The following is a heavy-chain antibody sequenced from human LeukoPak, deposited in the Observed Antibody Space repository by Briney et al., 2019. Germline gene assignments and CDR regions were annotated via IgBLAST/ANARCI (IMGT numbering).Heavy chain of an antibody. CDR3: AKDHFSILEWLTGAFDY. CDR2: ISGSGGST. V-gene: IGHV3-23*01. Sequence: PGGSLRLSCAASGFTFSSYAMSWVRQAPGKGLEWVSAISGSGGSTYYADSVKGRFTISRDNSKNTLYPQMNSLRAEDTAVYYCAKDHFSILEWLTGAFDYWGQGTLVTVSS. CDR1: GFTFSSYA. D-gene: IGHD3-3*01. J-gene: IGHJ4*02.